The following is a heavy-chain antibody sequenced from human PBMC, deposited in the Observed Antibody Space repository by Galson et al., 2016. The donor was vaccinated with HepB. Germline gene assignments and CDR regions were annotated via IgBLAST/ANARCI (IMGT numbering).Heavy chain of an antibody. CDR2: ISGSGSST. V-gene: IGHV3-23*01. D-gene: IGHD3-3*01. Sequence: SLRLSCAASGFTFSSYAMSWVRQAPGKGLEWVSAISGSGSSTYYADSVQGRFTISRDNSKNTLYLQMNSLRAEDTAVYYCAKGRPDYDFWSGTIVGHQDYYYYGMDVWGQGTTVTVSS. CDR1: GFTFSSYA. J-gene: IGHJ6*02. CDR3: AKGRPDYDFWSGTIVGHQDYYYYGMDV.